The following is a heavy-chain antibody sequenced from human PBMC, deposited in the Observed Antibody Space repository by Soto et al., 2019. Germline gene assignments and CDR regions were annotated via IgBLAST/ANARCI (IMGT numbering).Heavy chain of an antibody. CDR1: GFTFSSDW. CDR3: ARDEGYSYGYTTYYFDY. CDR2: IKQDGGKA. J-gene: IGHJ4*02. D-gene: IGHD5-18*01. V-gene: IGHV3-7*01. Sequence: EVQLVESGGGLVQPGGSLRLSCAASGFTFSSDWMSWVRQAPGKGLEWVANIKQDGGKAYYVDSVKGRFTISRDNAKNSLYLQMNSLRAEDTAVYYCARDEGYSYGYTTYYFDYWGQGTLVTVSS.